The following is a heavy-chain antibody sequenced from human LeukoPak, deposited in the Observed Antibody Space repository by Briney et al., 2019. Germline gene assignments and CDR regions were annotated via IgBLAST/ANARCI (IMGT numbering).Heavy chain of an antibody. CDR1: GGSISSYY. J-gene: IGHJ3*02. Sequence: SETMSLTCTVSGGSISSYYTSWIRQLPGKGMEWIGYIYYSGSTSYSPSLKTRLTISVDPSKNQFSLQLSSGPDADTAVFYCARQVHFFSRGVFEIWGQGTIVTVSS. CDR3: ARQVHFFSRGVFEI. V-gene: IGHV4-59*01. CDR2: IYYSGST. D-gene: IGHD2-8*02.